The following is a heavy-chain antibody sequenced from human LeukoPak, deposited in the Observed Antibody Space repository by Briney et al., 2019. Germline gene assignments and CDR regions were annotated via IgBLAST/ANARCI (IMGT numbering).Heavy chain of an antibody. J-gene: IGHJ4*02. Sequence: PGGSLRLTCVASGFTFSTAWMAWLRQAPGKGLEWVGRIKSKTDGGTTDYAAPVKGRFTISRDDSKNTLYLQMNSLKTEDTAVYYCTTWPIVGATAFDYWGQGTLVTVSS. CDR2: IKSKTDGGTT. CDR1: GFTFSTAW. D-gene: IGHD1-26*01. CDR3: TTWPIVGATAFDY. V-gene: IGHV3-15*01.